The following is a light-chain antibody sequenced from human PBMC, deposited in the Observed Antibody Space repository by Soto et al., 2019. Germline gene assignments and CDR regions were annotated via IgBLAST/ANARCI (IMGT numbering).Light chain of an antibody. CDR1: QDISNY. CDR3: QQYDXLIT. CDR2: DAS. J-gene: IGKJ5*01. V-gene: IGKV1-33*01. Sequence: DIQMTQSPSSLSASVGDRVTITCQASQDISNYLNWYQQKPGKAPKLLIYDASNLETGVPSKFSGSGSRTDFTFTISSXXXXXXXXXYCQQYDXLITFGQGTRLXXX.